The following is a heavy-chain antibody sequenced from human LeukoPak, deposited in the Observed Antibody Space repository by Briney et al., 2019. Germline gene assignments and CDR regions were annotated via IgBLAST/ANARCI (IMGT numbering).Heavy chain of an antibody. J-gene: IGHJ4*02. CDR2: INHSGST. Sequence: KPSETLSLTCAVYGGSFSDYYWTWIRQSPGKGLEWIGEINHSGSTNYNPSLKSRVTISVDTSKKQFSLKLNSVTAADTAVYYCVRESIRGTRDFDYWDQGTLVTVSS. V-gene: IGHV4-34*01. D-gene: IGHD2-21*01. CDR1: GGSFSDYY. CDR3: VRESIRGTRDFDY.